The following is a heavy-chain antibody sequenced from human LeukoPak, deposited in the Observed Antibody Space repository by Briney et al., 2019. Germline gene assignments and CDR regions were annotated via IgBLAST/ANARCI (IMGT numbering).Heavy chain of an antibody. J-gene: IGHJ3*02. CDR2: IYYSGST. Sequence: PSETLSLTCTVSGGSISICSYYWGWIRPPPGKGLEWIGSIYYSGSTYYNPSLKSRVTISVDTSKNQFSLKLSSVTAADTAVYYCARILSDAFDIWGQGTMVTVSS. D-gene: IGHD2-8*01. CDR1: GGSISICSYY. V-gene: IGHV4-39*07. CDR3: ARILSDAFDI.